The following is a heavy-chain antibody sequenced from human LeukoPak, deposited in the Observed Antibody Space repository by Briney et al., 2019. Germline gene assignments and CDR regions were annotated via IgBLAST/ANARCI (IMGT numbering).Heavy chain of an antibody. J-gene: IGHJ4*02. CDR1: GYTFTNYA. CDR2: INAGNGNT. D-gene: IGHD6-13*01. V-gene: IGHV1-3*01. CDR3: ARAAGKASTGDY. Sequence: ASVKVSCKASGYTFTNYAMHWVRQAPGQRLEWMGWINAGNGNTKYSQKFQGRVTITRDTSASTAYMELSSLRSEDTAVYYCARAAGKASTGDYWGQGTLVTVSS.